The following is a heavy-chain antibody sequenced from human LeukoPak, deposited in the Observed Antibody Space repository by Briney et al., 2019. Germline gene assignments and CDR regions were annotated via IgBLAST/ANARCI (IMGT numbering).Heavy chain of an antibody. CDR3: ARSSAYCSGGSCYLSPQYYYYMDV. D-gene: IGHD2-15*01. V-gene: IGHV4-59*01. Sequence: SETLSLTCTVSGGSISSYYWSWIRQPPGKGLEWIGYIYYSGSTNYNPSLKSRVTISVDTSKNQFSLKLSSVTAADTAVYYCARSSAYCSGGSCYLSPQYYYYMDVWGKGTTVTVSS. J-gene: IGHJ6*03. CDR1: GGSISSYY. CDR2: IYYSGST.